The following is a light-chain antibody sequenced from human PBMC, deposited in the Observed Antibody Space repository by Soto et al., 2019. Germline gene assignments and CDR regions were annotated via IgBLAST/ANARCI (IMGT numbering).Light chain of an antibody. J-gene: IGKJ1*01. V-gene: IGKV3-20*01. CDR1: QTVSRGY. CDR3: QQYGSSPGT. CDR2: GAS. Sequence: EIVLTQSPGTLSLSPGERATLSCRASQTVSRGYLAWYQQKPGQAPRLLIYGASNRATGVPDRFSGSGSGTAFTLTISSLEPEDFAAYYCQQYGSSPGTFGQGAKVEIK.